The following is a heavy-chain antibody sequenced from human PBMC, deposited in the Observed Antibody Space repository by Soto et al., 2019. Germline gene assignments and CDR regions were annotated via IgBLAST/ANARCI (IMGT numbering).Heavy chain of an antibody. V-gene: IGHV3-30-3*01. Sequence: GGSLRLSCAASGFTFSSYAMHWVRQAPGKGLEWVAVISYDGSNKYYADSVKGRFTISRDNSKNTLYLQMNSLRAEDTAVYYCARDHFLQYGSGSFLSRWGQGTLVTVSS. CDR2: ISYDGSNK. CDR1: GFTFSSYA. CDR3: ARDHFLQYGSGSFLSR. J-gene: IGHJ4*02. D-gene: IGHD3-10*01.